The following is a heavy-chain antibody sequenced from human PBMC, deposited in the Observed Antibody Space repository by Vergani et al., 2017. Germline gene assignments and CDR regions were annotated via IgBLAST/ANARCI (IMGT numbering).Heavy chain of an antibody. D-gene: IGHD6-6*01. CDR2: IRSKANSYAT. J-gene: IGHJ4*02. Sequence: VQLVESGGGVVQPGRSLRLSCAASGFTFSSYAMHWVRQAPGKGLEWVGRIRSKANSYATAYAASVKGRFTISRDDSKNTAYLQMNSLKTEDTAVYYCTSKGSSSGYWGQGTLVTVSS. CDR3: TSKGSSSGY. CDR1: GFTFSSYA. V-gene: IGHV3-73*01.